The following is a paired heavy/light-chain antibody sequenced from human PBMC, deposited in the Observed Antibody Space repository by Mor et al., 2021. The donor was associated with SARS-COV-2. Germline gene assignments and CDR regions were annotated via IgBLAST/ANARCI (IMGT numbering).Light chain of an antibody. CDR3: QQSFTTPRT. Sequence: DIQMTQSPSSLSASVGDRVTITCRASQNINRYLSWYQQKPGKAPNLLIYAASSLQGGVPSRFSGSGSGTDFTLTISSLQPEDFATYYCQQSFTTPRTFGQGTRLEIK. J-gene: IGKJ5*01. CDR1: QNINRY. V-gene: IGKV1-39*01. CDR2: AAS.
Heavy chain of an antibody. D-gene: IGHD4-17*01. V-gene: IGHV1-18*04. Sequence: QVQLVQSGTEVKKPGASVKVSCKASGYSFINYGISWVRQAPGQGLEWMGWISVKKGDTNYEQKFQGRVTMSRDTSTSTAYMELRSLRSDDTAVYFCTRDPDGDHDNDYWGQGTLVIVSS. CDR2: ISVKKGDT. CDR3: TRDPDGDHDNDY. CDR1: GYSFINYG. J-gene: IGHJ4*02.